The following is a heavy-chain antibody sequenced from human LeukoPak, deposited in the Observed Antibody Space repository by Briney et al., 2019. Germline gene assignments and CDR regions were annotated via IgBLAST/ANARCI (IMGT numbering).Heavy chain of an antibody. D-gene: IGHD3-22*01. J-gene: IGHJ4*02. CDR3: AREPYYYDSSDPLIQFDY. CDR1: GYTFTSNY. Sequence: GASVKVSCKAFGYTFTSNYMHWVRQAPGQGPEWMGVISPSGGSTTYAQKFQGRVTITADESTSTAYMELSSLRSEDTAVYYCAREPYYYDSSDPLIQFDYWGQGTLVTVSS. V-gene: IGHV1-46*01. CDR2: ISPSGGST.